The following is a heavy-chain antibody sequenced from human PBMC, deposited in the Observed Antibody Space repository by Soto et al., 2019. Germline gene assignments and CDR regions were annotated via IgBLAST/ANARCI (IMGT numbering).Heavy chain of an antibody. J-gene: IGHJ6*02. CDR2: IYIGGSN. D-gene: IGHD5-12*01. Sequence: SETLSLTCAVSGASISDYYWTWIRQPAGSGLEWIGRIYIGGSNNYNPSLASRVTMSVDTSKNQFSLRLTSVSAADTAVYYCARDGIVATSYGMDVWGQGTPVTVSS. CDR1: GASISDYY. V-gene: IGHV4-4*07. CDR3: ARDGIVATSYGMDV.